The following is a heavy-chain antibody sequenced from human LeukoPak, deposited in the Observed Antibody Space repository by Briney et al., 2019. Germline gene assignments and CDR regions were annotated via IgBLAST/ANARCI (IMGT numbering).Heavy chain of an antibody. CDR2: IYSGGTT. D-gene: IGHD5/OR15-5a*01. J-gene: IGHJ6*02. V-gene: IGHV3-53*01. Sequence: GGSLRLSCAASGFTVSSNYMSWVRQAPGKGLEWVSVIYSGGTTYYADSVKGRFTISRDNSKNTLYLQMNSLRAEDTAVYFCARDGPGSVSYYYGIDVWGQGATVTVSS. CDR1: GFTVSSNY. CDR3: ARDGPGSVSYYYGIDV.